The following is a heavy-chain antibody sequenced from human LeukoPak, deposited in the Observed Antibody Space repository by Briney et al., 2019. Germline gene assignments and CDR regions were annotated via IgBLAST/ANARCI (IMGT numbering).Heavy chain of an antibody. CDR3: AKDGGPWPGDYYYGMDV. Sequence: GGSLRLSCAASGFTFDDYAMHWVRQAPGKGLEWVSGISWNSGSIGYADSVRGRFTISRDNAKNSLYLQMDSLRAEDTALYYCAKDGGPWPGDYYYGMDVWGQGTTVPVSS. CDR1: GFTFDDYA. CDR2: ISWNSGSI. J-gene: IGHJ6*02. D-gene: IGHD1-14*01. V-gene: IGHV3-9*01.